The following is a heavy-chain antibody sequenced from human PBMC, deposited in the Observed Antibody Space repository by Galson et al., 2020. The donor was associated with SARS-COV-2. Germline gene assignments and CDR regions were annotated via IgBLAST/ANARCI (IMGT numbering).Heavy chain of an antibody. V-gene: IGHV3-21*01. CDR3: AREASGAMFAIDV. D-gene: IGHD3-10*02. CDR2: ISSGSDYI. Sequence: GGSLRLSCAVSGFTFSSYTMTWVRQAPGKGLEWVSSISSGSDYIYNADSVKGRFTISRDNAKNSLYLQMNSLRAEDTAVYYCAREASGAMFAIDVWGQGTTVTVSS. CDR1: GFTFSSYT. J-gene: IGHJ6*02.